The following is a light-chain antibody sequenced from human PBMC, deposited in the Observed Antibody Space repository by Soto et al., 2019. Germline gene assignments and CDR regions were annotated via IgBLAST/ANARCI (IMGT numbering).Light chain of an antibody. V-gene: IGKV1-5*03. J-gene: IGKJ1*01. CDR1: ESIGYW. Sequence: DIQMTQSPSTLAASVGDRVTITCRASESIGYWLAWYQQKPGKAPKLLISWTSSLEIGVPSRFSGSGSGTEFTLTISSLQPDDFATYYCQQYSGYWTFGQGTKVEIK. CDR3: QQYSGYWT. CDR2: WTS.